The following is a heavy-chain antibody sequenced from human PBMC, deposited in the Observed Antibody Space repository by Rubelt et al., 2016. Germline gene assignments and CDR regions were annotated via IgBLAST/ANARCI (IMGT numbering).Heavy chain of an antibody. V-gene: IGHV4-34*02. J-gene: IGHJ4*02. CDR3: VRGPDSLDISGFLP. CDR1: GEPLSNYL. Sequence: QVRLQQWGGGLLKASETLSLTCAVYGEPLSNYLWTWVRQSPGKGLEWIGEVSHSGGPNSIPSLEGRLTTSMDTSRNQVSMRLTSVVAADSATYYCVRGPDSLDISGFLPWGQGVPVTVSS. CDR2: VSHSGGP. D-gene: IGHD6-19*01.